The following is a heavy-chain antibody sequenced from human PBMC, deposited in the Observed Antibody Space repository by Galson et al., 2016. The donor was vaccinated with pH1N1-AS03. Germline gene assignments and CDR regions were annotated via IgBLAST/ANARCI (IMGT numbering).Heavy chain of an antibody. CDR1: GFSLSDYY. Sequence: SLRLSCAASGFSLSDYYMTWIRQAPGKGLEWVAYISFTSDYRHYADSLKGRFTISSDNAKDYLYLHMDSLRVEDTAVYYCARAGGGEGAWWQDVWGQGTTVTVSS. CDR3: ARAGGGEGAWWQDV. V-gene: IGHV3-11*03. J-gene: IGHJ6*02. D-gene: IGHD2-8*02. CDR2: ISFTSDYR.